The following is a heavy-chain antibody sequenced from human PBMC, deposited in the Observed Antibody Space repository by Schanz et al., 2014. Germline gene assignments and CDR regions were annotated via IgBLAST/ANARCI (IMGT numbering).Heavy chain of an antibody. CDR2: IRGSSIHK. D-gene: IGHD3-3*01. CDR3: ARFLARYQYYGVDV. CDR1: GFTFSDYY. Sequence: QVYLVESGGDLVKPGGSLRLSCAASGFTFSDYYMAWIRQAPGKGLEWVSHIRGSSIHKNYADSVKGRFSISRDNGETSVYLQINSLRVEDTAVYYCARFLARYQYYGVDVWGQGTTVIVSS. V-gene: IGHV3-11*05. J-gene: IGHJ6*02.